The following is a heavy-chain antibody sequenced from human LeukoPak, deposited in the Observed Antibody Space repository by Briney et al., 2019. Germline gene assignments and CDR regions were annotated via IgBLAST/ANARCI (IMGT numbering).Heavy chain of an antibody. CDR3: AKARMVRGNFDI. V-gene: IGHV3-23*01. CDR2: IRSSGRNT. D-gene: IGHD3-10*01. CDR1: GFTFSSSA. J-gene: IGHJ3*02. Sequence: GGSLRLSCAASGFTFSSSAMTWVRQAPGKGLEWVSTIRSSGRNTYYADSVRGRFSISRDNSRATVYLQMNSLRAEDTAVYYCAKARMVRGNFDIWGQGTMVTVSS.